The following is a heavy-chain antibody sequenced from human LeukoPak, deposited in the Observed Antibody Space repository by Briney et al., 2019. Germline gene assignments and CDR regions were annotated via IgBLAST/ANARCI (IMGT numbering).Heavy chain of an antibody. CDR3: AREASSGWHIDY. CDR2: IFHSGST. V-gene: IGHV4-59*01. CDR1: GGSISSYY. Sequence: SGTLSLTCTVSGGSISSYYWNWIRQPPGKGLEWIGYIFHSGSTNYNPSLKSRVTTSVDTSKNQFSLKLSSVTAADSAVYYCAREASSGWHIDYWGQGTLVTVSS. J-gene: IGHJ4*02. D-gene: IGHD6-19*01.